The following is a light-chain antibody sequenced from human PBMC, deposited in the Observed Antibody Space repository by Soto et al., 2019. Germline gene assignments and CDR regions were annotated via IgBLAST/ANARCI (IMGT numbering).Light chain of an antibody. J-gene: IGKJ2*01. CDR3: QQYYSYPL. V-gene: IGKV1-8*01. CDR1: QGISSY. CDR2: AAS. Sequence: AIRMTQSPSSFSASTGDRVTITCRASQGISSYLAWYQQKPGKAPKLLIYAASTLQSGVPSRFSGSGSGTDFTLTISCLQSEDCATYYCQQYYSYPLFGQGTKLEIK.